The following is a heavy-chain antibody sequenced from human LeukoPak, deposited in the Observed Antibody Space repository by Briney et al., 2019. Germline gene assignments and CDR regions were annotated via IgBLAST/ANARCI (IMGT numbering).Heavy chain of an antibody. D-gene: IGHD5-24*01. CDR3: GRDNAYTFDY. J-gene: IGHJ4*01. CDR1: GFTFSSFW. Sequence: GGSLRLSCAASGFTFSSFWMHWVRQAPGKGLVWVSHTNSDGSTTDYADSVRGRFTISRDNAKNTLYLHMNSLTVEDTAVYYCGRDNAYTFDYWGQGTLVTVSS. V-gene: IGHV3-74*01. CDR2: TNSDGSTT.